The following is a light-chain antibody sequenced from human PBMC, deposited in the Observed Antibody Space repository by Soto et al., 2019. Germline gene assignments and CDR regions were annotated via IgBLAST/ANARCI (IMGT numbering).Light chain of an antibody. V-gene: IGKV3-20*01. CDR1: QSVSNTY. Sequence: EVVLTQSPGSLSLSPGERATLPCRSSQSVSNTYLAWYQQKPGQAPRLLMFGASSRATGIPDRFSGSGSGTDFTLTISRLEPEDFAVYYCQQYGSSPRTFGQGTKVDI. CDR2: GAS. CDR3: QQYGSSPRT. J-gene: IGKJ1*01.